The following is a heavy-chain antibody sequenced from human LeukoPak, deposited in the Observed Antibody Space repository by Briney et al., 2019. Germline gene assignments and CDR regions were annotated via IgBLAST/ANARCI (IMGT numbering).Heavy chain of an antibody. CDR2: INPNSDAT. V-gene: IGHV1-2*02. Sequence: GASVKVSCKASGYTFTDSYMHWVRQAPGQGLEWMGWINPNSDATNCAQKFQGSVTMTRDTSISTAYMELSSLRSEDTAVYYCASRVAAAGSFDYWGQGTLVTVSS. J-gene: IGHJ4*02. CDR3: ASRVAAAGSFDY. D-gene: IGHD6-13*01. CDR1: GYTFTDSY.